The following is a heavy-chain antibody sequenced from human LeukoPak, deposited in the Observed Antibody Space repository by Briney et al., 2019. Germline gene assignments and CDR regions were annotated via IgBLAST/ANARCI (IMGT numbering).Heavy chain of an antibody. CDR1: GFTFSSYS. V-gene: IGHV3-21*01. D-gene: IGHD3-22*01. CDR2: ISSSSSYI. Sequence: GGSLRLSCAASGFTFSSYSMNWVRRAPGKGLEWVSSISSSSSYIYYADSVKGRFTISRDNAKNSLYLQMNSLRAEDTAVYYCAKGGGFNYYDSSGYIDYWGQGTLVTVSS. J-gene: IGHJ4*02. CDR3: AKGGGFNYYDSSGYIDY.